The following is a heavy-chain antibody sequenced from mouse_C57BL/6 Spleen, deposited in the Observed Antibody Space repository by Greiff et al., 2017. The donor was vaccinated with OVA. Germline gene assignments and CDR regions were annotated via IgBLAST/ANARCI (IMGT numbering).Heavy chain of an antibody. J-gene: IGHJ2*01. CDR1: GYAFTNYL. Sequence: VQLQQSGAELVRPGTSVKVSCKASGYAFTNYLIEWVKQRPGQGLEWIGVINPGSGGTNYNEKFKGKATLTADKSSSTAYMQLSSLTSEDSAVYVCAVDGISTWVTYYFYYWGQGTTLTVAS. CDR2: INPGSGGT. D-gene: IGHD2-2*01. CDR3: AVDGISTWVTYYFYY. V-gene: IGHV1-54*01.